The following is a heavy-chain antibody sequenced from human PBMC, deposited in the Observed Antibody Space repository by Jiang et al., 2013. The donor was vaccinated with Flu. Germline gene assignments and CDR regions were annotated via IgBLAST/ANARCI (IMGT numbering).Heavy chain of an antibody. CDR3: ALGVYDILTGYYNVPY. J-gene: IGHJ4*02. V-gene: IGHV4-39*01. D-gene: IGHD3-9*01. CDR2: IYYSGST. Sequence: VLLKPSETLSLTCTVSGGSISSSSYYWGWIRQPPGKGLEWIGSIYYSGSTYYNPSLKSRVTISVDTSKNQFSLKLSSVTAADTAVYYCALGVYDILTGYYNVPYWGQGTLVTVSS. CDR1: GGSISSSSYY.